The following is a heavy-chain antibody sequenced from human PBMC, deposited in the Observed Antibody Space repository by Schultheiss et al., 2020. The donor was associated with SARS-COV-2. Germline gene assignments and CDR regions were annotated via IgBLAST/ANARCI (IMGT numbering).Heavy chain of an antibody. J-gene: IGHJ3*02. CDR3: ARVGPYYDFWSGYDWAFDI. V-gene: IGHV4-59*01. CDR1: GGSISSYY. CDR2: IYYSGST. D-gene: IGHD3-3*01. Sequence: SQTLSLTCTVSGGSISSYYWSWIRQPAGKGLEWIGYIYYSGSTNYNPSLKSRVTISVDTSKNQFSLKLSSVTAADTAVYYCARVGPYYDFWSGYDWAFDIWGQGTMVTVSS.